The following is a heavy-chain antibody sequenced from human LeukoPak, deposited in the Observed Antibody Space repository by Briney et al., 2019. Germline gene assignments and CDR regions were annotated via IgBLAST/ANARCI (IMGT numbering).Heavy chain of an antibody. CDR1: GFTFSDYA. Sequence: GGSLRLSCAASGFTFSDYAMSWVRQAPGKWLEWVSGISGSGGSTHYADSVKGRFTISRDNSKNTLYLQMNSLRAEDTAVYYCAKKTLEHWFDPWGQGTLVTVSS. D-gene: IGHD3-3*01. CDR2: ISGSGGST. J-gene: IGHJ5*02. CDR3: AKKTLEHWFDP. V-gene: IGHV3-23*01.